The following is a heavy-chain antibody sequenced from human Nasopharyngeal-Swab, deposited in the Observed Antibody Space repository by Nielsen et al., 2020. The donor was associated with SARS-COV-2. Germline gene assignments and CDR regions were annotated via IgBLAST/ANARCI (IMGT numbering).Heavy chain of an antibody. Sequence: GESLKISCAASGFTFSSYAMSWVRQAPGKGLEWVSAISGSGGSTYYADSVKGRFTISRDNSKNTLYLQMNSLRAEDTAVYYCAREVSTGWYRGAAFDSWGQGTMVTVSS. J-gene: IGHJ3*02. D-gene: IGHD6-19*01. V-gene: IGHV3-23*01. CDR1: GFTFSSYA. CDR3: AREVSTGWYRGAAFDS. CDR2: ISGSGGST.